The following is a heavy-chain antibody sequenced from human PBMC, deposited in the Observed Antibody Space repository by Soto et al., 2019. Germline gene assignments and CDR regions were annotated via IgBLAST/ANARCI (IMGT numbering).Heavy chain of an antibody. CDR3: ARHSLTDYYYYYMDV. CDR1: GGSISNRNYY. J-gene: IGHJ6*03. CDR2: IYYSGTT. V-gene: IGHV4-39*01. Sequence: SETLSLTCTVSGGSISNRNYYWGWIRQPPGKGLEWIGSIYYSGTTYYNASLKSRVTISVDTSRNQFSLKLSSVTAADTAVYYCARHSLTDYYYYYMDVWGKGTTVTVSS.